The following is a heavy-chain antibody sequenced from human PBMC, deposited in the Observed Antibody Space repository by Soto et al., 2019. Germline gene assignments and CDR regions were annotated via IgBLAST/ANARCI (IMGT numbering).Heavy chain of an antibody. CDR2: IIPILGIA. Sequence: SVKVSCKASGGTFSSYTISWVRQAPGQGLEWMGRIIPILGIANYAQKFQGRVTITADKSTSTAYMELSSLRSEDTAVYYCARGRFGIVVVPAAIDYYMDVWRKGTTVTVSS. V-gene: IGHV1-69*02. D-gene: IGHD2-2*01. CDR3: ARGRFGIVVVPAAIDYYMDV. J-gene: IGHJ6*03. CDR1: GGTFSSYT.